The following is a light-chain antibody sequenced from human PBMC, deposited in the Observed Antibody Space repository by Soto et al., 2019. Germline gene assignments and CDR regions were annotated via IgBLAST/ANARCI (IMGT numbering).Light chain of an antibody. Sequence: DIQMTQFPSSLSASVVDIVTITGRASRSISNWLAWYQQKPWKAPKVLIYAASSLQSGVPSRFSGSGSGTDFTLTISSLQPEDFATYYCQQSYSIPWTFGQGTKVDIK. CDR1: RSISNW. V-gene: IGKV1-39*01. J-gene: IGKJ1*01. CDR3: QQSYSIPWT. CDR2: AAS.